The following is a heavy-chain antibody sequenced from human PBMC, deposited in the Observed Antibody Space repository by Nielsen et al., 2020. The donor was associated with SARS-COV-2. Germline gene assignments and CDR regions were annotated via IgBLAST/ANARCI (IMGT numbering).Heavy chain of an antibody. CDR3: AKDGSSSWYLSAEYFQH. J-gene: IGHJ1*01. CDR2: ISYDGSNK. V-gene: IGHV3-30*18. D-gene: IGHD6-13*01. Sequence: SCAASGFTFSSYGMHWVRQAPGKGLEWVAVISYDGSNKYYADSVKGRFTISRDNSKNTLYLQMNSLRAEDTAVYYCAKDGSSSWYLSAEYFQHWGQGTLVTVSS. CDR1: GFTFSSYG.